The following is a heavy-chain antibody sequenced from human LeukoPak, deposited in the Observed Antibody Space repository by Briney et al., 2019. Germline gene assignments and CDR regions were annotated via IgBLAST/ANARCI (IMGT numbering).Heavy chain of an antibody. Sequence: GGSLRLSCAASGFAFSSYWMSWVRQAPGKGLEWVANIKQDGSEKYYVDSVKGRFTISRDNAKNSLYLQMNSLRAEDTAVYYCARVGCSSTSCSYYYYGMDVWGQGTTVTVSS. D-gene: IGHD2-2*01. J-gene: IGHJ6*02. CDR3: ARVGCSSTSCSYYYYGMDV. V-gene: IGHV3-7*01. CDR2: IKQDGSEK. CDR1: GFAFSSYW.